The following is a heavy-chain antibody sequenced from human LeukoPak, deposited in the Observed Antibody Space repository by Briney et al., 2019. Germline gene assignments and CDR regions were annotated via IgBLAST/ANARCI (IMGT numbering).Heavy chain of an antibody. D-gene: IGHD6-6*01. J-gene: IGHJ4*02. CDR1: GGTFSSYA. Sequence: ASVKVSCKASGGTFSSYAISWVRQAPGQVLGWMGRIIPILGIANYAQKFQGRVTITADKSTSTAYMELSSLRSEDTAVYYCAREDSSSSTCTYWGQGTLVTVSS. CDR3: AREDSSSSTCTY. CDR2: IIPILGIA. V-gene: IGHV1-69*04.